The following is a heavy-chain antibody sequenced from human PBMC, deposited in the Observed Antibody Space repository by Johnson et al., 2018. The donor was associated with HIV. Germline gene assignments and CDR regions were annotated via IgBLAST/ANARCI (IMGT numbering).Heavy chain of an antibody. CDR3: APLGDAFDI. CDR2: IKPDGSEK. V-gene: IGHV3-7*01. J-gene: IGHJ3*02. D-gene: IGHD7-27*01. Sequence: EQLVESGGGLVQPGGSLRLSCAASGFSFRSYWMSWVRQAPGKGLEWVANIKPDGSEKYYVDSVKGRFTISRDNAKNTLYLQMNSLRAEDTAVYYCAPLGDAFDIWGQGTMVTVSS. CDR1: GFSFRSYW.